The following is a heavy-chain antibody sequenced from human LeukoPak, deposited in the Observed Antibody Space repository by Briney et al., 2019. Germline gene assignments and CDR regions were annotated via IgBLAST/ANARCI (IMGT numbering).Heavy chain of an antibody. Sequence: GSSVKVSCKASGGTFSSYAICWVRQAPGQGLEWMGGIIPIFGTANYAQKFQGRVTITADESTSTAYMELSSLRSEDTAVYYCAGPPPYSSGWYHPFDYWGQGTLVTVSS. CDR2: IIPIFGTA. V-gene: IGHV1-69*01. D-gene: IGHD6-19*01. CDR1: GGTFSSYA. CDR3: AGPPPYSSGWYHPFDY. J-gene: IGHJ4*02.